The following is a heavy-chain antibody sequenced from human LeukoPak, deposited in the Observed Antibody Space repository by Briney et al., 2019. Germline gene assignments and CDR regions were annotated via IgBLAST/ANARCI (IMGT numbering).Heavy chain of an antibody. CDR1: GGSISSYY. V-gene: IGHV4-59*08. Sequence: SETLSLTCTVSGGSISSYYWSWIRQPPGKGLEWIGYIYYSGSTNYNPSLKSRVTISVDTSKNQFSLKLSSVTAADTAVYYCGRCGAGFDRLLAPFDYWGQGILVTVSS. D-gene: IGHD3-9*01. CDR2: IYYSGST. CDR3: GRCGAGFDRLLAPFDY. J-gene: IGHJ4*02.